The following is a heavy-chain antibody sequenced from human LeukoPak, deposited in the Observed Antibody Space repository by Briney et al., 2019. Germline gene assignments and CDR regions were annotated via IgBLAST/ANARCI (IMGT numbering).Heavy chain of an antibody. CDR1: GFTFADYA. D-gene: IGHD3-22*01. Sequence: QPGGSLRLSCVGSGFTFADYAMSWVRQAPGEGLEWVSAFGGTGGFIYYADSVKGRFTVSRDNSKSTLYLQMNSLMAEDTAVYYCAKDRVTDSRGYTNEHYFDYWGQGTLVTVSS. J-gene: IGHJ4*02. CDR2: FGGTGGFI. V-gene: IGHV3-23*01. CDR3: AKDRVTDSRGYTNEHYFDY.